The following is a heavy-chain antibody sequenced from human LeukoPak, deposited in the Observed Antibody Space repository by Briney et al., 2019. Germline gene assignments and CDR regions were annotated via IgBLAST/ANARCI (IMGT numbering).Heavy chain of an antibody. D-gene: IGHD6-19*01. Sequence: GGSLRLSCAASGFTFDDYGMSWVRQAPGKGLEWVSGISWNSGSIGYADSVKGRFTISRDNAKNSLYLQMNSLRAEDTALYYCAKDQRWLVDWGQGTLVTVSS. V-gene: IGHV3-9*01. CDR3: AKDQRWLVD. CDR2: ISWNSGSI. CDR1: GFTFDDYG. J-gene: IGHJ4*02.